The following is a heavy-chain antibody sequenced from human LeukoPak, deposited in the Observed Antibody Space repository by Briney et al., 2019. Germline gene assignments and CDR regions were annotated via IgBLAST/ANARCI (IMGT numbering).Heavy chain of an antibody. CDR2: INHSGST. V-gene: IGHV4-34*01. D-gene: IGHD1-14*01. CDR1: VGSISSYY. Sequence: SETLSVTCTVSVGSISSYYWSWIRQPPGKGVEWIGEINHSGSTNYNPSLKSRVTISVDTSKNQFSLKLSSVTAADTAVYYCARGGSRRPFDYWGQGTLVTVSS. J-gene: IGHJ4*02. CDR3: ARGGSRRPFDY.